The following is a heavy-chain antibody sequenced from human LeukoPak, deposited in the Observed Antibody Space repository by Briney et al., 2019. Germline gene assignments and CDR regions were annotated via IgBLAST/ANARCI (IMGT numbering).Heavy chain of an antibody. D-gene: IGHD3-9*01. V-gene: IGHV4-59*08. CDR1: GGSISSYY. Sequence: PSETLSLTCTVSGGSISSYYWSWIRQPPGKGLEWIGYIYYSGSINYNPSLKSRVTISVDTSKNQFSLKLSSVTAADTAVYYCARQGYYDILTGYYKAPYFDYWGQGTLVTVSS. CDR2: IYYSGSI. CDR3: ARQGYYDILTGYYKAPYFDY. J-gene: IGHJ4*02.